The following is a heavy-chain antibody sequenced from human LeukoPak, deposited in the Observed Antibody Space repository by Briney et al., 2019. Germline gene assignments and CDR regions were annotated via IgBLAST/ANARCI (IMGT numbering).Heavy chain of an antibody. V-gene: IGHV4-30-4*08. Sequence: KPSETLSLTCTVSGGSISSGDYYWSWIRQPPGKGLEWIGYIYYSGSTYYNPSLKSRVTISVDTSKNQFSLKLSSVTAADTAVYYCAREWITNPFAPLGVWGKGTTVTVSS. D-gene: IGHD3-16*01. CDR3: AREWITNPFAPLGV. J-gene: IGHJ6*04. CDR2: IYYSGST. CDR1: GGSISSGDYY.